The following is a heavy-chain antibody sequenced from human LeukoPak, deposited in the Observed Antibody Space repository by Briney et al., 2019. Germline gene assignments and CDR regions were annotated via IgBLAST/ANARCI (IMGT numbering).Heavy chain of an antibody. D-gene: IGHD6-13*01. CDR3: ARGSWTAAGY. V-gene: IGHV3-7*01. CDR1: GFTFSTYG. J-gene: IGHJ4*02. CDR2: IKPDGSEK. Sequence: GGSLRLSCAASGFTFSTYGLIWVRPAPGKGLEWVASIKPDGSEKYYVDSVKGRFTISRDNAKNSLYLQMNSLRVEDTAVYYCARGSWTAAGYWGQGTLVTVSS.